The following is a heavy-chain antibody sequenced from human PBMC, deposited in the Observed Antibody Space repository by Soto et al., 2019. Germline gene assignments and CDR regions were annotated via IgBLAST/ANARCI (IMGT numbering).Heavy chain of an antibody. J-gene: IGHJ3*02. CDR2: INPSGGST. V-gene: IGHV1-46*01. CDR1: GYTFTSYY. Sequence: ASVKVSCKASGYTFTSYYMHWVRQAPGQGLEWMGIINPSGGSTSYAQKFQGRVTMTRDTSTSTVYMELSSLRSEDTAVYYCGRGGYYVSSGYYLTPPLGDDAFDIWGKGQWSPSPQ. D-gene: IGHD3-22*01. CDR3: GRGGYYVSSGYYLTPPLGDDAFDI.